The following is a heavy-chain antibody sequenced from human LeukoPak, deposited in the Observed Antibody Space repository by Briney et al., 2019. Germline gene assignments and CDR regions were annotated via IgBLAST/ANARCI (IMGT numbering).Heavy chain of an antibody. CDR1: GYTLTELS. CDR3: ATGYCSGGSCYATYYYGMDV. D-gene: IGHD2-15*01. CDR2: FDPEDGET. V-gene: IGHV1-24*01. J-gene: IGHJ6*02. Sequence: GASVTVSCKVSGYTLTELSMHWVRQAPGKGLEWMGGFDPEDGETIYAQKFQGRVTMTEDTSTDTAYMELSSLRSADTAVYYCATGYCSGGSCYATYYYGMDVWGQGTTVTVSS.